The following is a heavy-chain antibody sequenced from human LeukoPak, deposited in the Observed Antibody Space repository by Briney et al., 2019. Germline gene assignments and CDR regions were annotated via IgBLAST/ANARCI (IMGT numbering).Heavy chain of an antibody. CDR1: GGTFSSYA. D-gene: IGHD1-26*01. V-gene: IGHV1-69*05. Sequence: ASVKVSCKASGGTFSSYAISWVRQAPGQGLEWMGRIIPIFGTANYAQKFQGRVTITTDESTSTAYMELSSLRSGDTAVYYCGRGIVGATAGDAFDIWGQGTMVTVSS. CDR3: GRGIVGATAGDAFDI. J-gene: IGHJ3*02. CDR2: IIPIFGTA.